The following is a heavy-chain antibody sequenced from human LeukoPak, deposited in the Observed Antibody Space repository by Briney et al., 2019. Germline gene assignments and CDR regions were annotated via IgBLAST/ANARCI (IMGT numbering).Heavy chain of an antibody. Sequence: ASVKVSCKASGYTFTSYYMHWVRQAPGQGLEWMGIINPSGGSTSYAQKFQGRVTMTRDTSTSTVYMELSSLRSEDTAVCYCARVPVKSSGYLDDAFDIWGQGTMVTVSS. CDR1: GYTFTSYY. CDR2: INPSGGST. V-gene: IGHV1-46*01. J-gene: IGHJ3*02. D-gene: IGHD3-22*01. CDR3: ARVPVKSSGYLDDAFDI.